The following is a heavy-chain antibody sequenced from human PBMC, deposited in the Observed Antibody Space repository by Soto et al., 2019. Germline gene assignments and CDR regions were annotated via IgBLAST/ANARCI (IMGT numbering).Heavy chain of an antibody. J-gene: IGHJ5*02. CDR1: GGTFSSYA. V-gene: IGHV1-69*06. CDR2: TIPIFGTA. D-gene: IGHD2-2*01. CDR3: ARGLTSPSFWFDP. Sequence: QVQLVQSGAEVKKPGSSVKVSCKASGGTFSSYAISWVRQAPGQGLEWMGGTIPIFGTANYAQKFQVRVTITADKSASTAYMELSSLRSEDTAVYYCARGLTSPSFWFDPWGQGSLVTVSS.